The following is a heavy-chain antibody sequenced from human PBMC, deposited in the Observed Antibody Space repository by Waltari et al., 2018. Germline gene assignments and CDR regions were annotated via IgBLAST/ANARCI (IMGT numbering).Heavy chain of an antibody. CDR2: FNPTSGGT. CDR1: GYTFTGHY. J-gene: IGHJ4*02. D-gene: IGHD3-10*01. CDR3: GRAVGSGNIDY. Sequence: QVQLVQSGAEVKKPAASVKVSCMASGYTFTGHYMHWVRQPPGQGLEWMGRFNPTSGGTNYAEKFQSRVTMTRGTSIRTAYMVLSRLRSDDTAVYYCGRAVGSGNIDYWGQGTLVTVSS. V-gene: IGHV1-2*06.